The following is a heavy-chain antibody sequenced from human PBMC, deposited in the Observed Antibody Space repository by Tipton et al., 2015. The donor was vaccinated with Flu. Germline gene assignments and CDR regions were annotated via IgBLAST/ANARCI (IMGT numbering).Heavy chain of an antibody. CDR1: GFSLSDFY. CDR2: ISLSGTAI. J-gene: IGHJ6*02. D-gene: IGHD6-19*01. CDR3: ARSSLISVPPRYGLDV. Sequence: SLRLSCAASGFSLSDFYMTWIRQAPGKGLEWVSHISLSGTAIFYADSARGRFTISRDNARNSVFLQMNSLRADDTAVYYCARSSLISVPPRYGLDVWGPGTTVTVSS. V-gene: IGHV3-11*01.